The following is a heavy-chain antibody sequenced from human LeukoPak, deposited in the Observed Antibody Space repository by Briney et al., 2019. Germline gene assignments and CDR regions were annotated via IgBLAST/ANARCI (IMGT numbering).Heavy chain of an antibody. CDR1: GFTFSSYA. V-gene: IGHV3-23*01. CDR2: ISGSGGST. D-gene: IGHD6-19*01. J-gene: IGHJ6*03. Sequence: GGSLRLSCAASGFTFSSYAMSWVRQAPGKGLEWVSAISGSGGSTYYADSVKGRFTISRDNSKNTLYLQMNSLRAEDTAVYYCAKYLVAGTGYYYYYYMDVWGKGTTVTVSS. CDR3: AKYLVAGTGYYYYYYMDV.